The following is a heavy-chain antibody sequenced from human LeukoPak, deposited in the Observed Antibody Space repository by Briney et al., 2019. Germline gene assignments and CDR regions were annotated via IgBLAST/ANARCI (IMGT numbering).Heavy chain of an antibody. D-gene: IGHD3-22*01. V-gene: IGHV1-18*01. CDR3: ARATYYYDSSGYLV. CDR2: ISAYNGNT. J-gene: IGHJ4*02. Sequence: GASVKVSCKASGYTFTSYGIGWVRQAPGQGLEWMGWISAYNGNTNYAQKLQGRVTMTTDTSTSTAYMELRSLRSDDTAVYYCARATYYYDSSGYLVWGQGTLVTVSS. CDR1: GYTFTSYG.